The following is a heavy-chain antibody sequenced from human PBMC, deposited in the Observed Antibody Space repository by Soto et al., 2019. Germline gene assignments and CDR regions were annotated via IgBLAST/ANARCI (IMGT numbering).Heavy chain of an antibody. J-gene: IGHJ4*02. V-gene: IGHV3-30*04. CDR2: ISKDGSHK. D-gene: IGHD3-10*01. CDR3: ARSRSGAVADSFDF. CDR1: GFSFSRYA. Sequence: QVQVVESGGGVVEPGRSLRLSCAASGFSFSRYAIHWVRQAPDKGLEWVAVISKDGSHKYYLGSVKGRFTISRDNSKNILYLQMNSLRDEDTAVYYCARSRSGAVADSFDFWGQGTLVTVSS.